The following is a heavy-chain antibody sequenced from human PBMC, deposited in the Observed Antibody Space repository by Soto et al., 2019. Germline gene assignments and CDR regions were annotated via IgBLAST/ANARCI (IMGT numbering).Heavy chain of an antibody. J-gene: IGHJ4*02. Sequence: SETLSLTCTVSGGSISSYYWSWIRQPPGKGLEWIGYIYYSGSTNYNPSLKSRVTISVDTSKNQFSLKLSSVTAADTAVYYCARDLDYYDSSGYSTGYFDYWGQGTLVTVSS. V-gene: IGHV4-59*01. CDR3: ARDLDYYDSSGYSTGYFDY. D-gene: IGHD3-22*01. CDR1: GGSISSYY. CDR2: IYYSGST.